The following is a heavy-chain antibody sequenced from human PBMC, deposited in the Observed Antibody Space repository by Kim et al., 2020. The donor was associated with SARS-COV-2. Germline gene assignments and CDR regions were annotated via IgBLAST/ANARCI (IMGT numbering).Heavy chain of an antibody. V-gene: IGHV3-30*02. CDR3: AKDAPDSSGCPNGFDY. J-gene: IGHJ4*02. CDR1: GFTFSSYA. D-gene: IGHD3-22*01. CDR2: IWYDGSNK. Sequence: GGSLRLSCAASGFTFSSYAMHWVRQAPGKGLEWVAVIWYDGSNKYYADSVKGRFTISRDNSKNTLYLQMNSLRAEDTAVYYCAKDAPDSSGCPNGFDYWGQGTLVTVSS.